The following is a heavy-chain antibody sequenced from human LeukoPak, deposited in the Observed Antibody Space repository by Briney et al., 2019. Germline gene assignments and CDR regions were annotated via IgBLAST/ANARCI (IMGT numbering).Heavy chain of an antibody. V-gene: IGHV3-30*18. CDR2: ISYDGSNK. CDR1: GFTFSSYG. CDR3: VKDRHIIRNDAFDI. Sequence: YPGGSLRFSCAASGFTFSSYGMHWVRQAPGKGLEWVAVISYDGSNKYYADSVKGRFTISRDNSKNTLYLQMNSLRAEDTAVYYCVKDRHIIRNDAFDIWGQGTMVTVSS. J-gene: IGHJ3*02. D-gene: IGHD1-14*01.